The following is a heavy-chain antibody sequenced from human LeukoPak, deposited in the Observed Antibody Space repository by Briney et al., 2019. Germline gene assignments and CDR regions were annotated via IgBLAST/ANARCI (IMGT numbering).Heavy chain of an antibody. CDR1: GGSISSYY. D-gene: IGHD2-2*01. CDR2: IYTSGST. J-gene: IGHJ4*02. CDR3: ARASRYCSSTSCYFDY. Sequence: PETLSLTCTVSGGSISSYYWSWIRQPAGKGLEWIGRIYTSGSTNYNPSLKSRVTMSVDTSKNQFSLKLSSVTAADTAVYYCARASRYCSSTSCYFDYWGQGTLVTVSS. V-gene: IGHV4-4*07.